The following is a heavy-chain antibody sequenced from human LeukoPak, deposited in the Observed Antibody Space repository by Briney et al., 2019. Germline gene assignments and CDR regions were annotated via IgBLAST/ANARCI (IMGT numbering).Heavy chain of an antibody. CDR1: GFTFSSYA. J-gene: IGHJ3*02. V-gene: IGHV3-23*01. CDR2: ISGSGGST. CDR3: ARDSGSYSNPDAFDI. Sequence: PGGSLRLSCAASGFTFSSYAMSWVRRAPGKGLEWVSAISGSGGSTYYADSVKGRFTISRDNSKNTLYLQMNSLRAEDTAVYYCARDSGSYSNPDAFDIWGQGTMVTVSS. D-gene: IGHD1-26*01.